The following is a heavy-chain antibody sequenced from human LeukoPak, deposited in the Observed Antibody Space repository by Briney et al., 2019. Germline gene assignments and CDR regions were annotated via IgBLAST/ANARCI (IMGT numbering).Heavy chain of an antibody. Sequence: PGGSLRLSCEASGFTFSSYAMSWVRQAPGKGLEWVAAISGPAGSWDYADSVKGRFPVSRDNSKNTLFLQMNSLRAEDTATYYCAKKVGLVSAPLWYFDVWGQGTLVAVSS. V-gene: IGHV3-23*01. J-gene: IGHJ4*02. CDR2: ISGPAGSW. CDR1: GFTFSSYA. D-gene: IGHD5/OR15-5a*01. CDR3: AKKVGLVSAPLWYFDV.